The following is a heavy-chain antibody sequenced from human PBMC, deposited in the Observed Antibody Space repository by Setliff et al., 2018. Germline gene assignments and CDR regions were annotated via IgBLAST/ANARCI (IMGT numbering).Heavy chain of an antibody. J-gene: IGHJ6*02. CDR2: IYYSGST. Sequence: LSLTCTVSGGSISSSSYYWGWIRQPPGKGLEWIGSIYYSGSTYYNPSLKSRVTISVDTSKNQFSLKLSSVTAADTAVYYCARQAPSSSWTYYYYYGMDVWGQGTMVTVSS. CDR3: ARQAPSSSWTYYYYYGMDV. V-gene: IGHV4-39*01. CDR1: GGSISSSSYY. D-gene: IGHD6-13*01.